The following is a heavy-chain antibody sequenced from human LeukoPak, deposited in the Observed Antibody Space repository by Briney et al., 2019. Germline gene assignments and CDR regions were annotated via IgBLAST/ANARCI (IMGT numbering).Heavy chain of an antibody. CDR1: GGSISSSSYY. Sequence: SETLSLTCTVSGGSISSSSYYWGWIRQPPGKGLEWIGSIYYSGSTYYNPSLKSRVTISVDTSKNQFSLKLSSVTAADTAVYYCAREEYQMIVVRGNAFDIWGQGTMVTVSS. CDR3: AREEYQMIVVRGNAFDI. CDR2: IYYSGST. V-gene: IGHV4-39*07. D-gene: IGHD3-22*01. J-gene: IGHJ3*02.